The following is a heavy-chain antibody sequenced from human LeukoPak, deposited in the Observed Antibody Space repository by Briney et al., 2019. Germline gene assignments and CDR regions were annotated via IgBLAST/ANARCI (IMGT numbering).Heavy chain of an antibody. Sequence: SVKVSCKASGGTFSSYAISWVRQAPGQGLEWMGGIIPILGIANYAQKFQGRVTITADKSTSTAYMELSSLRSEDTAVYYCATGGFPYTPSAEAAFDIWGQGTMVTVSS. D-gene: IGHD2-15*01. CDR3: ATGGFPYTPSAEAAFDI. CDR1: GGTFSSYA. V-gene: IGHV1-69*10. CDR2: IIPILGIA. J-gene: IGHJ3*02.